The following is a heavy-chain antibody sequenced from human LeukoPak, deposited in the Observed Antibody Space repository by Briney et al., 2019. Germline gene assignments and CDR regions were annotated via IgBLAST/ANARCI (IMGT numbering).Heavy chain of an antibody. Sequence: GGSLRLSCAASGFTFSSYAMHWVRQAPGKGLEGVAVISYDGSNKYYADSVKGRFTISRDNSKNTLYLQMNSLRAEDTAVYYCARGVVPAACFDYWGQGTLVTVSS. J-gene: IGHJ4*02. D-gene: IGHD2-2*01. V-gene: IGHV3-30-3*01. CDR2: ISYDGSNK. CDR1: GFTFSSYA. CDR3: ARGVVPAACFDY.